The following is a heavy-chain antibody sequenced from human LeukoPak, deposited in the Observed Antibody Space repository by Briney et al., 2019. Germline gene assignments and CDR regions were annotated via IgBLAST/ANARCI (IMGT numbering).Heavy chain of an antibody. D-gene: IGHD3-10*01. Sequence: PGGSLRLSCAASGFTLSSFWMSWVRQAPGKGLEWVANIKQDGIEKYYADSVKGRFTISRDNAKNSLYLQMNSLRAEDTAVYYCATIKVRANNYDTDGFEYWGQGTLVTVSS. CDR1: GFTLSSFW. V-gene: IGHV3-7*05. CDR2: IKQDGIEK. J-gene: IGHJ4*02. CDR3: ATIKVRANNYDTDGFEY.